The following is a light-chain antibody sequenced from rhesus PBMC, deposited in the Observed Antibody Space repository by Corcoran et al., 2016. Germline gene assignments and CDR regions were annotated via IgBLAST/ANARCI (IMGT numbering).Light chain of an antibody. J-gene: IGKJ2*01. V-gene: IGKV1-94*01. Sequence: DIQMTQSPSSLSASVGDRVTVTCRASQGINKALSWYQQKTGKAPTHLIYAASSLQPGVPSRFSGSGSGTDYTLTISSLQPEDVATYYCLQDYTTPYSFGQGTKVEIK. CDR2: AAS. CDR3: LQDYTTPYS. CDR1: QGINKA.